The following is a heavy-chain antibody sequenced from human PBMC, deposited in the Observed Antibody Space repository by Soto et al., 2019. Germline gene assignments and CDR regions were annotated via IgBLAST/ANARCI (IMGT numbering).Heavy chain of an antibody. Sequence: QVQLVQSGAEVKKPGSSVKVSCKASGGTFSSYTISWVRQAPGQGLEWMGRIIPILGIANYAQKFQGRVTITADKSTSTADMELSSLRSEDTAVYYCARDASSGWFGEDYWGQGTLVTVSS. CDR1: GGTFSSYT. J-gene: IGHJ4*02. CDR3: ARDASSGWFGEDY. D-gene: IGHD6-19*01. V-gene: IGHV1-69*02. CDR2: IIPILGIA.